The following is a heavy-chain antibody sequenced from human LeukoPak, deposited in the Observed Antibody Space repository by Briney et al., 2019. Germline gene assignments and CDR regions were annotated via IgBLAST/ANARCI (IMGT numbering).Heavy chain of an antibody. J-gene: IGHJ4*02. CDR3: ARYLSGVTGYTYGRGIDY. CDR1: GFTFSSYW. V-gene: IGHV3-7*01. CDR2: IKKDGSEK. Sequence: GGSLRLSCAASGFTFSSYWMSWVRQAPGKGLEWVANIKKDGSEKYYVDSVKGRITISRDNAKTSLYLQMNSLRAEDTAVYYCARYLSGVTGYTYGRGIDYWGQGTLVTVSS. D-gene: IGHD5-18*01.